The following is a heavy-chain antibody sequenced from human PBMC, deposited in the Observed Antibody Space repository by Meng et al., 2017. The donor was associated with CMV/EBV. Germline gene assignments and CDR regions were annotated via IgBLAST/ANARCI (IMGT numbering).Heavy chain of an antibody. CDR1: LSSYG. CDR2: IWYDGSNK. Sequence: LSSYGMTWVRQAPGKGLEWGAVIWYDGSNKYYADSVKGRFTISRDNSKNTLYLQMNSLRAEDTAVYYCARDRALLIYYDSSGYFDYWGQGTLVTVSS. D-gene: IGHD3-22*01. CDR3: ARDRALLIYYDSSGYFDY. J-gene: IGHJ4*02. V-gene: IGHV3-33*01.